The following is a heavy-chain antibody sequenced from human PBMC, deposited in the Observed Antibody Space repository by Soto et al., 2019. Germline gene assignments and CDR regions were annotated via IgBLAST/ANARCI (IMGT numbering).Heavy chain of an antibody. CDR1: GGSISSGGYS. CDR3: ARDTRGSYSWFDP. J-gene: IGHJ5*02. CDR2: IYHSGST. D-gene: IGHD1-26*01. V-gene: IGHV4-30-2*01. Sequence: PSETLSLTCAVSGGSISSGGYSWSWIRQPPGKGLEWIGYIYHSGSTYYNPSLKSRVTISVDRSKNQFSLKLSSVTAADTAVYYCARDTRGSYSWFDPWGQGTLVTVSS.